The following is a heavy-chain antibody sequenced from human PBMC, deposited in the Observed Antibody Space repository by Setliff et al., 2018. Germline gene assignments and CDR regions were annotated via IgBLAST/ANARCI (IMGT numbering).Heavy chain of an antibody. V-gene: IGHV4-61*09. Sequence: PSETLSLTCTVSGGSFDSDSHYWSWMRQPPGKGLEWTGHIFKSGTNFHPSFRSRVSMSVDTSKSQFSLELTSVAAADTALYYCARDHFGVAGDSWGPGTLVTVSS. CDR2: IFKSGT. D-gene: IGHD3-3*01. CDR3: ARDHFGVAGDS. CDR1: GGSFDSDSHY. J-gene: IGHJ4*02.